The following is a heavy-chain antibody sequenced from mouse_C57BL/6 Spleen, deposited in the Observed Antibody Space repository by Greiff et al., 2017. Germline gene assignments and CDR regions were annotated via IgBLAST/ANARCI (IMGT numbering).Heavy chain of an antibody. CDR3: ARSGDRDWYFDV. CDR1: GYTFTSYW. Sequence: QVQLQQPGAELVKPGASVKMSCKASGYTFTSYWITWVKQRPGQGLAWIGDIYPGSGSTNYNEKFKSKATLTVDTSSSTAYMQLSSLTSEDSAVYYCARSGDRDWYFDVWGTGTTVTVSS. J-gene: IGHJ1*03. V-gene: IGHV1-55*01. D-gene: IGHD3-3*01. CDR2: IYPGSGST.